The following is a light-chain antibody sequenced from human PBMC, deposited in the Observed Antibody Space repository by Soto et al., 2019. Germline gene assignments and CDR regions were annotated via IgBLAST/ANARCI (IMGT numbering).Light chain of an antibody. CDR1: QSVSSY. V-gene: IGKV3-15*01. J-gene: IGKJ1*01. CDR3: QQYSNWPPWT. Sequence: EIVMTQSPATLSVSPGERATLSCRASQSVSSYLAWYQQKPGQAPSLIIYGASTRATGVPARFSGSGSGTEFTLTISSLQSEDFAVYSCQQYSNWPPWTFGQGTKVDIK. CDR2: GAS.